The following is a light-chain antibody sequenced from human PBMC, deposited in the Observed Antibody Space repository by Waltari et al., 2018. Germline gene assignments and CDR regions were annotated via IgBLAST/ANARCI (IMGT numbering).Light chain of an antibody. CDR3: QQTYTSPHT. CDR1: QSVSSSY. J-gene: IGKJ2*01. CDR2: GAS. Sequence: EIVLTQSPGTLSLSPGERATLSCRASQSVSSSYLAWYQQKPGQAPRLLMYGASSRATGIPDRFSGSGSGTDFTLTISRLEPEDFATYYCQQTYTSPHTFGQGTKVEI. V-gene: IGKV3-20*01.